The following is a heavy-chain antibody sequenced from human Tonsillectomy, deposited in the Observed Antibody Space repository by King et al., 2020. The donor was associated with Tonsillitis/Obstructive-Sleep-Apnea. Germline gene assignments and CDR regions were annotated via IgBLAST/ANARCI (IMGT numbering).Heavy chain of an antibody. V-gene: IGHV4-34*01. CDR3: ASHQTDFLAWLSPTSGYMDV. CDR2: INHSGST. J-gene: IGHJ6*03. Sequence: VQLQQWGAGLLKPSETLSLTCAVYGGSFSGYFWSWIRQPPGKGLEWIGEINHSGSTNYNPSLKSRVTISVDTSKNQFSLKLSAMTAADTAVYYCASHQTDFLAWLSPTSGYMDVWGKGTTVTVSS. D-gene: IGHD3-3*01. CDR1: GGSFSGYF.